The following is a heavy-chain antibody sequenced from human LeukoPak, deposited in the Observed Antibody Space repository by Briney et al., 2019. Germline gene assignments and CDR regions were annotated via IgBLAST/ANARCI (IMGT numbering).Heavy chain of an antibody. V-gene: IGHV1-24*01. Sequence: ASVKDTFKFSGYTLTELSMHWVRQAPGKGLEWMGGFDPEDGETIYAQKFQGRVTMTEDTSTDTTYMELSSLRSEDTAVYYCATASRGAEYWGQGTLVTVSS. CDR1: GYTLTELS. D-gene: IGHD3-22*01. J-gene: IGHJ4*02. CDR3: ATASRGAEY. CDR2: FDPEDGET.